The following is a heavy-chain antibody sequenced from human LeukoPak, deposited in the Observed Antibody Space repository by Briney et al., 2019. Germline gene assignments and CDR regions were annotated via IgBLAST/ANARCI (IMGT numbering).Heavy chain of an antibody. Sequence: GGSLRLSCAASGFTFSSYGMHWVRQAPGKGLEWVAVISYDGSNKYYADSVKGRFTISRDNSKNTLYLQMNSLRAEDTAVYYCATMVRGVINGIDYWGQGTLVTVSS. CDR3: ATMVRGVINGIDY. V-gene: IGHV3-30*03. CDR2: ISYDGSNK. D-gene: IGHD3-10*01. J-gene: IGHJ4*02. CDR1: GFTFSSYG.